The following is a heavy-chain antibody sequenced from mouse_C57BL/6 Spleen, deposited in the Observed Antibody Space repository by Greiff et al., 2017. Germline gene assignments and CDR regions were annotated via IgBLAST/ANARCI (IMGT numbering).Heavy chain of an antibody. CDR1: EYTFTDYN. D-gene: IGHD2-4*01. J-gene: IGHJ3*01. V-gene: IGHV1-18*01. Sequence: VQLQQSGPDLVKPGASVKIPCTASEYTFTDYNMDWVHQTPGKSLEWVGDINPNNGGTIYNQTFKGKVTLTVDKSYSTAYMELSSLTSEDTAVYYCARRDDYTWFADWGKGTLVTVSA. CDR2: INPNNGGT. CDR3: ARRDDYTWFAD.